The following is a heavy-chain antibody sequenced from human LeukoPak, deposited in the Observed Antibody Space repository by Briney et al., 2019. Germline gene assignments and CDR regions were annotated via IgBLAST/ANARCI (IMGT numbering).Heavy chain of an antibody. Sequence: GGSMRLSCAASGFTFSSYSMNWVRQAPGKGLEWVSSISSSSYIYYADSVKGRFTISRDNAKNSLYLQMNSLRAEDTAVYYCARANWDCSSTSCSPYWGQGTLVTVSS. J-gene: IGHJ4*02. CDR1: GFTFSSYS. D-gene: IGHD2-2*01. V-gene: IGHV3-21*01. CDR2: ISSSSYI. CDR3: ARANWDCSSTSCSPY.